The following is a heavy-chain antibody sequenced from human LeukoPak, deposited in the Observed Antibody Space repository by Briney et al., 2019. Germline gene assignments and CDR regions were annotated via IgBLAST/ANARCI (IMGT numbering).Heavy chain of an antibody. V-gene: IGHV3-53*01. CDR1: GFTFSSYA. CDR2: IYSGGST. CDR3: ASGGYYYDSSGYYY. J-gene: IGHJ4*02. D-gene: IGHD3-22*01. Sequence: GGSLRLSCAASGFTFSSYAMSWVRQAPGKGLEWVSVIYSGGSTYYADSVKGRFTISRDNSKNTLYLQMNSLRAEDTAVYYCASGGYYYDSSGYYYWGQGTLVTVSS.